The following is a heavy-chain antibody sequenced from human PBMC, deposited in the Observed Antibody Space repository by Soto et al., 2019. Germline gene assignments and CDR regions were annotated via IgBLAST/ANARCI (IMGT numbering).Heavy chain of an antibody. CDR1: GFTFSDYY. Sequence: PGWSLRLSCAASGFTFSDYYMTWIRQAPGKGLEWVSYISSSGSTIYYADSVKGRFTISRDNAKNSLYLQMNSLRAEDTAVYYCAREEEYCSGGSCYSLYGMDVWGQGTTVTVSS. CDR3: AREEEYCSGGSCYSLYGMDV. CDR2: ISSSGSTI. D-gene: IGHD2-15*01. J-gene: IGHJ6*02. V-gene: IGHV3-11*01.